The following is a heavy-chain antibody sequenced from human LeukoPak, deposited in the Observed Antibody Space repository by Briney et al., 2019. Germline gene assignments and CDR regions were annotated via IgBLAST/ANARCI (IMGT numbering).Heavy chain of an antibody. CDR3: ARGFDCGGDCLNYDLDWFDP. CDR2: MNPNSGNT. CDR1: GYTFTSYD. Sequence: GASVKVSCKASGYTFTSYDINWVRQATGQGLEWMGWMNPNSGNTGYAQKFQGRVTITRNTSISTAYMELSSLRSEDTAVYYCARGFDCGGDCLNYDLDWFDPWGQGTLVTVSS. J-gene: IGHJ5*02. V-gene: IGHV1-8*03. D-gene: IGHD2-21*02.